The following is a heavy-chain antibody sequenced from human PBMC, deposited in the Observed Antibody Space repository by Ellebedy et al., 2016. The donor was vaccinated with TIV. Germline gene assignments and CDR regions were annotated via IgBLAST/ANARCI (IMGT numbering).Heavy chain of an antibody. Sequence: ASVKVSCKASGYTFTSYDINWVRQATGQGLEWMGWMNPNSGNTGYAQKFQGRVTMTRNTSISTAYMELSSLRSEDTAVYYCARAAGTYYYDSSGYWDWGQGTLVTVSS. CDR3: ARAAGTYYYDSSGYWD. J-gene: IGHJ4*02. CDR2: MNPNSGNT. CDR1: GYTFTSYD. V-gene: IGHV1-8*01. D-gene: IGHD3-22*01.